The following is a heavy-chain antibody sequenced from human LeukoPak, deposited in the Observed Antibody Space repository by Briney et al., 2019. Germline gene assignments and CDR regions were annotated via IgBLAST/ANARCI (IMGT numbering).Heavy chain of an antibody. D-gene: IGHD3-3*01. CDR3: AAALYDFWSGYYSGFDY. CDR1: GFTFTSSA. Sequence: ASVKVSCKASGFTFTSSAMQWVRQARGQRLEWIGWIVAGSGDTNYAQKFQERVTITRDMSTSTAYMELSSLGSEDTAVYYCAAALYDFWSGYYSGFDYWGQGTLVTVSS. J-gene: IGHJ4*02. CDR2: IVAGSGDT. V-gene: IGHV1-58*02.